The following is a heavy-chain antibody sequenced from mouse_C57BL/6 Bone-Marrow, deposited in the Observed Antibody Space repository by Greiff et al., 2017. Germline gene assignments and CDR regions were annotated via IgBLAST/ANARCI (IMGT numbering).Heavy chain of an antibody. V-gene: IGHV1-5*01. Sequence: VHVKQSGTVLARPGASVKMSCKTSGYTFTSYWMHWVKQRPGQGLEWIGAIYPGNSDTSYNQKFKGKAKLTAVTSASTAYMELSSLTSEDSAVXYGYYGSSRIDYWGQGTLVTVAS. J-gene: IGHJ4*01. CDR1: GYTFTSYW. CDR3: YYGSSRIDY. D-gene: IGHD1-1*01. CDR2: IYPGNSDT.